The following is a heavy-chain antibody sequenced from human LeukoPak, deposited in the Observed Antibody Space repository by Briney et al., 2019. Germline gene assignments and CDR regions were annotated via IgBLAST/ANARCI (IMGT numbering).Heavy chain of an antibody. CDR2: INHSGST. Sequence: SETLSLTCAVYGGSFSGYYWSWIRQPPGKGLEWIGEINHSGSTNYNPSLKSRVTISVDTSKNQFSLKLSSVTAADTAAYYCAREGYSYARAFDIWGQGTMVTVSS. CDR3: AREGYSYARAFDI. J-gene: IGHJ3*02. D-gene: IGHD5-18*01. V-gene: IGHV4-34*01. CDR1: GGSFSGYY.